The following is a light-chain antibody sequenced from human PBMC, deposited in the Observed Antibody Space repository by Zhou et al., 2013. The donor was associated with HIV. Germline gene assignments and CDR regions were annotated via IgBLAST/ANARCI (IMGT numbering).Light chain of an antibody. CDR1: SSNIGALYD. J-gene: IGLJ3*02. CDR2: ANT. CDR3: GTWDNSLGAGV. Sequence: QSVLTQPPSLSGAPGQRVTISCTGSSSNIGALYDVHWYQQLPGTAPKLLIFANTRRPSGVPDRFSGSKSGTSATLGITGLQTGDEADFYCGTWDNSLGAGVFGGGTKVTVL. V-gene: IGLV1-51*02.